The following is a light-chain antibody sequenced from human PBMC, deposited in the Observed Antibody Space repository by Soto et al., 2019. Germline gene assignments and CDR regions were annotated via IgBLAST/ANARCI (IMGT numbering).Light chain of an antibody. J-gene: IGKJ1*01. Sequence: DIVMTQSPLSLPVTPGEPASISCRSSQSLLHSNGYNYLDWYLQKPGQSPQLLIYLGSNRASGVPDRLSGSGSGPDFTLKISRVEAEDVGVYYCMQALQTSWTFGQGTKVEIK. CDR1: QSLLHSNGYNY. CDR2: LGS. V-gene: IGKV2-28*01. CDR3: MQALQTSWT.